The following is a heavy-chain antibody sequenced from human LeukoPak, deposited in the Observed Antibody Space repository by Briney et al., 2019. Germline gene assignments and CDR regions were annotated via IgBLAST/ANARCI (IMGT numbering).Heavy chain of an antibody. J-gene: IGHJ4*02. D-gene: IGHD2-21*01. CDR1: GYTFTSYA. CDR2: INAGNGNT. Sequence: ASVKVSCKASGYTFTSYAMHWVRQAPGQRLEWMGWINAGNGNTKYSQKFQGRVTITADESTSTAYMELSSLRSEDTAVYYCVVVIAIRPGWGQGTLVTVSS. CDR3: VVVIAIRPG. V-gene: IGHV1-3*01.